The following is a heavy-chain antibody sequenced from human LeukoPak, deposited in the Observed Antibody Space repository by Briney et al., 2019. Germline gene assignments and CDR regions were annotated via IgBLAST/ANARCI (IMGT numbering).Heavy chain of an antibody. CDR1: GGTFSSYA. CDR3: ARDLTRSKKMGY. CDR2: IIPILGIA. V-gene: IGHV1-69*04. J-gene: IGHJ4*02. D-gene: IGHD5-24*01. Sequence: ASVKVSCKASGGTFSSYAISWVRQAPGQGLEWMGRIIPILGIANYAQKFQGRVTITADKSTSTAYMELSSLRSEDTAVYYCARDLTRSKKMGYWGQGTLVTVSS.